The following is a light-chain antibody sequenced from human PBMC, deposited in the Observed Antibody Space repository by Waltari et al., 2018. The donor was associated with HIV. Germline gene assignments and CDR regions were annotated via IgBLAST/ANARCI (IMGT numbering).Light chain of an antibody. CDR3: QQSGNSPLT. Sequence: EIVLTQSPGTLSLSPGERATLSCRASQSVSSSYLAWYQQKPGQAPRLLIYGASSRATGIPDRFSDSGSGTDFTLTISRLEPEDFAVYYCQQSGNSPLTFGGGTKVEI. CDR2: GAS. J-gene: IGKJ4*01. V-gene: IGKV3-20*01. CDR1: QSVSSSY.